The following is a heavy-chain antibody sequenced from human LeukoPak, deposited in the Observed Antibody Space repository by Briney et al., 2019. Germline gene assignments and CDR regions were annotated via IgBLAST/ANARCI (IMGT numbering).Heavy chain of an antibody. CDR1: GFTFSSYW. D-gene: IGHD3-10*01. Sequence: PGGSLRLSCAASGFTFSSYWMHWVRQAPGKGLVWVSRINTDGNTTAYADSVKGRFAISRDNAKNTLYLQMNTLSPEDTAVYYCAKDHFYGDGSGSYSYWGQGTLVTVSS. V-gene: IGHV3-74*01. J-gene: IGHJ4*02. CDR2: INTDGNTT. CDR3: AKDHFYGDGSGSYSY.